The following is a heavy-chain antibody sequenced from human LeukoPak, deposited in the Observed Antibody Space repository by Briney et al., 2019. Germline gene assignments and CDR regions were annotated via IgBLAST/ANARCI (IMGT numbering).Heavy chain of an antibody. CDR2: INHSGST. CDR3: ARGYYIAAAGTAGYYYYGMDV. Sequence: SETLSLTCAVYGGSFSGYYWSWIRQPPGKGLEWIGEINHSGSTNYDPSLKSRVTISVDTSKNQFSLKLSSVTAADTAVYYCARGYYIAAAGTAGYYYYGMDVWGQGTTVTVSS. V-gene: IGHV4-34*01. J-gene: IGHJ6*02. D-gene: IGHD6-13*01. CDR1: GGSFSGYY.